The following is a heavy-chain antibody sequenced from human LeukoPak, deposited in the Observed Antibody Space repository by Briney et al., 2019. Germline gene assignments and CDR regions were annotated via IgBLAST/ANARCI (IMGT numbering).Heavy chain of an antibody. CDR1: GFTFSDYN. Sequence: GGSLRLSCAASGFTFSDYNMRWIRQAPGKGLEWVSSISRSGSTKYYADSVKGRFTISRDNSKNTLYLQVNGLRTEDTAVYYCAKDRLLNCRGDCYIFDYWGQGTVVTVSS. CDR3: AKDRLLNCRGDCYIFDY. V-gene: IGHV3-11*01. J-gene: IGHJ4*02. CDR2: ISRSGSTK. D-gene: IGHD2-21*02.